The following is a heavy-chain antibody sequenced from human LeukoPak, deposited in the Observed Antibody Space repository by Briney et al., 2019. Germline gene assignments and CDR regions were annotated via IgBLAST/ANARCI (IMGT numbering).Heavy chain of an antibody. J-gene: IGHJ4*02. CDR2: IKSKPDGGTT. CDR1: GFTFSNAW. Sequence: GGSLRLSCAASGFTFSNAWMNWVRQAPGKGLEWVGRIKSKPDGGTTDYAAPVKGRSTISRDDSKNTLYLQMNSLKTEDTAVYYCTSETNYYDSSGYYSPFDYWGQGTLVTVSS. V-gene: IGHV3-15*07. D-gene: IGHD3-22*01. CDR3: TSETNYYDSSGYYSPFDY.